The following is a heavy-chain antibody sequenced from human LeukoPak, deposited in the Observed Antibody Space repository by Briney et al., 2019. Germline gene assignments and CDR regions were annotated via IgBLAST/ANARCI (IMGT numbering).Heavy chain of an antibody. D-gene: IGHD5-12*01. CDR1: GGSISSYY. V-gene: IGHV4-59*08. CDR2: IYYSGST. CDR3: AREAVATIGEGFDP. Sequence: PSETLSLTCTVSGGSISSYYWSWIRQPPGKGLEWIGYIYYSGSTNYNPSLKSRVTISVDTSKNQFSLKLSSVTAADTAVYYCAREAVATIGEGFDPWGQGTLVTVSS. J-gene: IGHJ5*02.